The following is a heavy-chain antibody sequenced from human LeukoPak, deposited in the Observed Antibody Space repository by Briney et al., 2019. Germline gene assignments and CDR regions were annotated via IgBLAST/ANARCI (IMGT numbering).Heavy chain of an antibody. CDR1: GGSFSGYY. V-gene: IGHV4-34*01. Sequence: PSETLSLTCAVYGGSFSGYYWSWIRQPPGKGLEWIGEINHSGSTNYNPSLKSRVTISVDTSKNQFSLKLSSVTAADTAVYYCAKVDGITIFEVFDFWGQGTLATVSS. CDR3: AKVDGITIFEVFDF. J-gene: IGHJ4*02. D-gene: IGHD3-3*01. CDR2: INHSGST.